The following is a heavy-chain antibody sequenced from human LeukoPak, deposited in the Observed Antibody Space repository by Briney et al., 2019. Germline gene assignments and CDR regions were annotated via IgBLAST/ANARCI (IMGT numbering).Heavy chain of an antibody. V-gene: IGHV4-39*01. J-gene: IGHJ5*02. Sequence: SETLSLTCTVSGGSISSSSYYWGWIRQPPGKGLEWIGSIYYSGSTYYNPSLKSRVTISVDTSKNQFSLKLSSVTAADTAVYYCASRSPPAGYYDSSGYDNLFDPWGQRTLVTVSS. CDR2: IYYSGST. CDR1: GGSISSSSYY. D-gene: IGHD3-22*01. CDR3: ASRSPPAGYYDSSGYDNLFDP.